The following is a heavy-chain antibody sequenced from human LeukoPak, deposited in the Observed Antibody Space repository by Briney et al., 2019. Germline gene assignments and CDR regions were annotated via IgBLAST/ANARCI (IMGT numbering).Heavy chain of an antibody. J-gene: IGHJ4*02. CDR2: IYHSGST. CDR3: ARDWEVGYSYGSVPPGY. Sequence: PSETLSLTCTVSGYSISSGYYWGWIRQPPGKGLEWIGSIYHSGSTYYNPSLKSRVTISVDTSKNQFSLKLSSVTAADTAVYYCARDWEVGYSYGSVPPGYWGQGTLVTVSS. CDR1: GYSISSGYY. D-gene: IGHD5-18*01. V-gene: IGHV4-38-2*02.